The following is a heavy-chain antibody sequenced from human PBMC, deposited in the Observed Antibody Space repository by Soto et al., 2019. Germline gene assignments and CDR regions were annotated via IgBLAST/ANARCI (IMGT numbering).Heavy chain of an antibody. J-gene: IGHJ2*01. CDR2: IFSNDEK. Sequence: QVTLKESGPVLVKPTETLTLTCTVSGFSLSNARMGVSWIRQPPGKALEWLAHIFSNDEKSYSTSLKSRLTISKDTSKSQVVLTMTKMDPVDTATYYCARIPRRDGYHHLGHWYFDLWGRGTLVTVSS. CDR3: ARIPRRDGYHHLGHWYFDL. V-gene: IGHV2-26*01. CDR1: GFSLSNARMG. D-gene: IGHD5-12*01.